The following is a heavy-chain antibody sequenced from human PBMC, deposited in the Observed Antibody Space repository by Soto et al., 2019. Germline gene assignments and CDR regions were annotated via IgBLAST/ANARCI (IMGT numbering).Heavy chain of an antibody. V-gene: IGHV3-30*18. D-gene: IGHD4-17*01. CDR1: GFSFSDSN. CDR2: ISKEGTFK. J-gene: IGHJ4*02. Sequence: GGSLRLSCAASGFSFSDSNMHWVRKAPGKGLQWVARISKEGTFKYYADSVKGRFTISRDNSENILYLQINSLSVEDTAVYFCVKGSLPGDYERNFDSWGQGILVTVSS. CDR3: VKGSLPGDYERNFDS.